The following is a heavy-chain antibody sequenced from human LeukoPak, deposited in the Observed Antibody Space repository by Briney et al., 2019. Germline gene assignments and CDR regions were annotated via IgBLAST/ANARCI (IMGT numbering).Heavy chain of an antibody. D-gene: IGHD2-15*01. V-gene: IGHV3-23*01. CDR2: ISGSGGST. CDR1: GFTFSSYA. J-gene: IGHJ5*02. CDR3: SKRAIPRGIDP. Sequence: GGSLRLSCAASGFTFSSYAMSWVRQAPGKGLEWVSAISGSGGSTYYADSVKGRFTISRDNSKNTLYLAMNSLKAEDTAVYYCSKRAIPRGIDPWGQGTLVTVSS.